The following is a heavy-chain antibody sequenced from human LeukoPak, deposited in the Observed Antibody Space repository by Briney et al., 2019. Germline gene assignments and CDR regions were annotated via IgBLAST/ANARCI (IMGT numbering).Heavy chain of an antibody. V-gene: IGHV3-74*01. Sequence: GGSLRLSCAASGNYWMHWVRKAPGKGLVWVSHINSDGSWTSYADSVKGRFTISKDNAKNTVYLQMNNLRAEDTAVYYCVSFYETYWGRGTLVTVSS. D-gene: IGHD2/OR15-2a*01. CDR2: INSDGSWT. CDR1: GNYW. CDR3: VSFYETY. J-gene: IGHJ4*02.